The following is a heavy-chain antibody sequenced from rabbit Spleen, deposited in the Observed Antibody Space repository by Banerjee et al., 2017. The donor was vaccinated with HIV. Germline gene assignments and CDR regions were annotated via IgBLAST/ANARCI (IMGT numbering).Heavy chain of an antibody. CDR3: VREVAAKFNL. D-gene: IGHD4-1*01. J-gene: IGHJ4*01. CDR2: IDPVFGIT. V-gene: IGHV1S47*01. Sequence: QEQLVESGGGLVQPGGSLKLSCKASGFDFSTYGVSWVRQAPGKGLEWIGYIDPVFGITYNASWVNGPFTIHSHNAQNTLYLQLNSLTAADTATYFCVREVAAKFNLWGPGTLVTVS. CDR1: GFDFSTYG.